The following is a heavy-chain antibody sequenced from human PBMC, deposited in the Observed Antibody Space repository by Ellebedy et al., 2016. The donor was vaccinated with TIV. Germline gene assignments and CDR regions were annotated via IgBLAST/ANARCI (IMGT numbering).Heavy chain of an antibody. V-gene: IGHV1-3*01. J-gene: IGHJ6*02. CDR2: IDVGNGDT. CDR3: ARTHTAMLEYNYGIDV. Sequence: GGSLRLSCAASGFTFSSYGMHWVRQAPGQRLEWMGWIDVGNGDTKYSQRFQGRVAFTRDTSASTAHIDLSSLRSEDTAVYYCARTHTAMLEYNYGIDVWGQGTTVTVSS. D-gene: IGHD5-18*01. CDR1: GFTFSSYG.